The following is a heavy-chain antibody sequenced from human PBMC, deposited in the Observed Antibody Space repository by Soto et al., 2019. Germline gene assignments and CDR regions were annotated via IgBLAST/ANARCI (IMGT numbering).Heavy chain of an antibody. J-gene: IGHJ4*02. CDR1: GFTFSSYG. D-gene: IGHD5-12*01. Sequence: QVQLVESGGGVVQPGRSLRLSCAASGFTFSSYGMHWVRQPPGKGLEWVAVIWYDGSNKYYADSVKGRFTIYRDNSKNTLYLQMNSLRAEDTAVYYCARDVDIVATALDYWGQGTLVTVSS. CDR2: IWYDGSNK. CDR3: ARDVDIVATALDY. V-gene: IGHV3-33*01.